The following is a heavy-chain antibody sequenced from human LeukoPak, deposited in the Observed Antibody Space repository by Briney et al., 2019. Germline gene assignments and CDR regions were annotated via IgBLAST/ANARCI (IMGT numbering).Heavy chain of an antibody. V-gene: IGHV2-5*02. CDR2: VLWDDNK. D-gene: IGHD3-10*01. Sequence: ESSPTLVKPTQTLTLTCTFSGISLTTPGVGVGWIRQPPGKALEWLALVLWDDNKVYSPSLESRLTITKDTSENQVVLRMTNVDPVDTGTYYCARRRFFYGWAFDVWGLGTMVTVSS. J-gene: IGHJ3*01. CDR1: GISLTTPGVG. CDR3: ARRRFFYGWAFDV.